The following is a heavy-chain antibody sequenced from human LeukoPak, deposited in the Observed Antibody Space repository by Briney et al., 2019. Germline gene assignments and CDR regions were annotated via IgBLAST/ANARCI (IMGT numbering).Heavy chain of an antibody. CDR2: IYYSGST. V-gene: IGHV4-59*01. D-gene: IGHD1-1*01. CDR1: GGSISSYY. CDR3: AGAGYNWNAVTAAFDI. Sequence: PSETLSLTCTVSGGSISSYYWSWIRQPPGKGLEWIGYIYYSGSTNYNPSLKSRVTISVDTSKNQFSLKLSSVTAADTAVYYCAGAGYNWNAVTAAFDIWGQGTMVTVSS. J-gene: IGHJ3*02.